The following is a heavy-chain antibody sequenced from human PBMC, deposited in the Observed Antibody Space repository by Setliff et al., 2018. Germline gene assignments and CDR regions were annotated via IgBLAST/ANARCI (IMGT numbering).Heavy chain of an antibody. J-gene: IGHJ4*02. CDR3: ARGGGVNDDNSGFYRSFDY. CDR1: GYTFTNYD. V-gene: IGHV1-3*01. CDR2: FNVGHGYT. Sequence: ASVKVSCKASGYTFTNYDINWVRQATGQRLEWMGWFNVGHGYTKYSQKFQGRVTMTSDTSASTAYMELNSLRSEDTALYYCARGGGVNDDNSGFYRSFDYWGQGTLVTAPQ. D-gene: IGHD3-22*01.